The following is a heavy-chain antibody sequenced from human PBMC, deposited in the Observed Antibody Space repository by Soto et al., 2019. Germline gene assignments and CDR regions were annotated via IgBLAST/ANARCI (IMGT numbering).Heavy chain of an antibody. V-gene: IGHV3-48*03. CDR2: ISSSGTTI. CDR1: EFTFSTYE. D-gene: IGHD6-13*01. Sequence: PGGSLRLSCVASEFTFSTYEMNWVRQAPGKGLEWVSYISSSGTTIYYTDSVKGRFTISRDNAKKSLYLQMNSLRAEDTAVYYCVRFGGAAAAHRDYWGQGTLVTVSS. CDR3: VRFGGAAAAHRDY. J-gene: IGHJ4*02.